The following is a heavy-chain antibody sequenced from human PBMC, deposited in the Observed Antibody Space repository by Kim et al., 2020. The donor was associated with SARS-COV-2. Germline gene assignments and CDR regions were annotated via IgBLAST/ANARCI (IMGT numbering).Heavy chain of an antibody. CDR1: GYTLTELS. Sequence: ASVKVSCKVSGYTLTELSMHWVRQAPGKGLEWMGGFDPEDGETIYAQKFQGRVTMTGNTSTDKAYMELSSLRSEDTAIYYCATSSPYYYGSGCFHPWGRG. CDR2: FDPEDGET. J-gene: IGHJ5*02. CDR3: ATSSPYYYGSGCFHP. D-gene: IGHD3-10*01. V-gene: IGHV1-24*01.